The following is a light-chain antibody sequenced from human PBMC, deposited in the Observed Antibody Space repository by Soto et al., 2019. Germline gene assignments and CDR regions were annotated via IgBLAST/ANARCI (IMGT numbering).Light chain of an antibody. CDR1: SSNIGNNY. Sequence: QSVLTQPPSVSAAPGQKVTISFSGSSSNIGNNYLSWYQQLPGTAPKLLIYENNKRPSWIPDRFSGSKAGTSATLGITGLQTGDEADYYCGTWDSSLSALYVFGTGTKVTVL. J-gene: IGLJ1*01. CDR2: ENN. CDR3: GTWDSSLSALYV. V-gene: IGLV1-51*02.